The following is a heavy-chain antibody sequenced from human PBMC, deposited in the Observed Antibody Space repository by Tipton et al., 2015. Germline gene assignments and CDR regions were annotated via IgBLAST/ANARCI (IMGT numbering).Heavy chain of an antibody. Sequence: SLRLSCAASGFTFTSFAMSWVRQAPGKGLEWVSGITGGGRITDYADSVRGRFTISRDNSKNSLFLQMNSLRAEDTAVYHCARDSAVSACFDFWGQGNLVTVSS. CDR3: ARDSAVSACFDF. J-gene: IGHJ4*02. CDR1: GFTFTSFA. V-gene: IGHV3-23*01. CDR2: ITGGGRIT. D-gene: IGHD6-19*01.